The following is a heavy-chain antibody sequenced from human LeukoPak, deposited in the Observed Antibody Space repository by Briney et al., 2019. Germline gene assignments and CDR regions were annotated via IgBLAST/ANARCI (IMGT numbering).Heavy chain of an antibody. CDR1: GFTFGDYA. Sequence: GGSLRLSCTASGFTFGDYAMSWFRQAPGRGLEWVGFIRSKAYGGTTEYAASVKGRFTISRDDSKSIAYLQMNSLKTEDTAVYYCTRDGGPGYSSSWSDYWGQGTLVTVSS. CDR3: TRDGGPGYSSSWSDY. V-gene: IGHV3-49*03. D-gene: IGHD6-13*01. J-gene: IGHJ4*02. CDR2: IRSKAYGGTT.